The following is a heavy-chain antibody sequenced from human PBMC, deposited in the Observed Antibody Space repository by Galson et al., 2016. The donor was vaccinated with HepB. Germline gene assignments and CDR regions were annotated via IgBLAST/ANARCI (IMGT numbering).Heavy chain of an antibody. CDR2: TNSDGSSI. CDR3: ARDYYGSGNYVSNWFDP. J-gene: IGHJ5*02. Sequence: SLRLSCAASGFILSRYWMQWVRQVPGKGLVWVSRTNSDGSSIRYADSVKGRFTISRDNGKNTLYLQMNSLRAEDTAVYYCARDYYGSGNYVSNWFDPWGQGTLVTVSS. D-gene: IGHD3-10*01. V-gene: IGHV3-74*01. CDR1: GFILSRYW.